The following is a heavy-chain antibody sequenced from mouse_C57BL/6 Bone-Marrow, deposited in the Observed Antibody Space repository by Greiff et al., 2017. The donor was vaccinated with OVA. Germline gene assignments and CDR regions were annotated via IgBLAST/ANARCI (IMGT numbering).Heavy chain of an antibody. CDR1: GYTFTSYW. CDR3: ARGELGPFDY. D-gene: IGHD4-1*01. J-gene: IGHJ2*01. CDR2: IDPSDSYT. V-gene: IGHV1-50*01. Sequence: QVQLKQPGAELVKPGASVKLSCKASGYTFTSYWMQWVKQRPGQGLEWIGEIDPSDSYTNYNQKFKGKATLTVDTSSSTAYMQLSSLTSEDSAVYYCARGELGPFDYWGQGTTLTVSS.